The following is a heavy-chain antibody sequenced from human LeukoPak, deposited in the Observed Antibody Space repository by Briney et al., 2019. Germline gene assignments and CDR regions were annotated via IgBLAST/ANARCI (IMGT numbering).Heavy chain of an antibody. CDR2: ISGSGGST. V-gene: IGHV3-23*01. CDR3: AKDLVNYGNYYYMDV. J-gene: IGHJ6*03. D-gene: IGHD3-10*01. CDR1: GFTFSSYA. Sequence: PGGSLRLSRAASGFTFSSYAMSWVRQAPGKGLEWVSAISGSGGSTYYADSVKGRFTISRDNSKNTLYLQMNSLRAEDTAVYYCAKDLVNYGNYYYMDVWGKGTTVTVSS.